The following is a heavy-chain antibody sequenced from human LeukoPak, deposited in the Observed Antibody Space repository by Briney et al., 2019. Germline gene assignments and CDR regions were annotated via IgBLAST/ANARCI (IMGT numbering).Heavy chain of an antibody. CDR2: ISSSSSYI. D-gene: IGHD5-18*01. J-gene: IGHJ5*02. CDR1: GFTFSSYS. Sequence: PGGSLRLSCAASGFTFSSYSMNWVRQAPGKGLEWVSSISSSSSYIYYADSVKGRFTISRDNAKNSLYLQMNSLRAEDTAVYYCARDVRGGIQLWSPWGQGTPVTVSS. V-gene: IGHV3-21*01. CDR3: ARDVRGGIQLWSP.